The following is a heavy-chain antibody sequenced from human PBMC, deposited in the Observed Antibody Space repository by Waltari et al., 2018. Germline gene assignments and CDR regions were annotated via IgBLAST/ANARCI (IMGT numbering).Heavy chain of an antibody. CDR1: GFTFSSYA. CDR2: ISGSGGST. Sequence: EVQLLESGGGLVQPGGSLRLSCAASGFTFSSYAMSWVRQAPGTGLEWVSAISGSGGSTYYADSVKGRFTISRDNSKNTLYLQMNSLRAEDTAVYYCAKADPMVRGAPNGMDVWGQGTTVTVSS. J-gene: IGHJ6*02. V-gene: IGHV3-23*01. CDR3: AKADPMVRGAPNGMDV. D-gene: IGHD3-10*01.